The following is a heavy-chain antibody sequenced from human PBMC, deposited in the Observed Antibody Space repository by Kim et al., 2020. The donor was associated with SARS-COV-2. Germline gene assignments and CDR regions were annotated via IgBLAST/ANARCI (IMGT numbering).Heavy chain of an antibody. CDR1: GFTFDDYA. CDR2: IRWNSGII. J-gene: IGHJ4*02. D-gene: IGHD6-19*01. CDR3: AKHRGPGYSSGWSDY. Sequence: GGSLRLSCAASGFTFDDYAMHWVRQAPGKGLEWVSGIRWNSGIIGYADSVKGRFTISRDNAKNSLYLQMNSLRAEDTALYYCAKHRGPGYSSGWSDYWGQGTLGTVSS. V-gene: IGHV3-9*01.